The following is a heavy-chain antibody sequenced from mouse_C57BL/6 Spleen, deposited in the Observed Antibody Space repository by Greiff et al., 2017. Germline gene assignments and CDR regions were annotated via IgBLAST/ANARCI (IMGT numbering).Heavy chain of an antibody. CDR2: ISSGGSYT. J-gene: IGHJ3*01. D-gene: IGHD1-1*01. Sequence: VQLQQSGGDLVKPGGSLKLSCAASGFTFRSYGMSWVRQTPDKRLEWVATISSGGSYTYYPDSVKGRFTISRDNAKNTLYLQMSSLKSEDTAMNYCASYDSSYWFAYWDEETLVTVSA. V-gene: IGHV5-6*01. CDR1: GFTFRSYG. CDR3: ASYDSSYWFAY.